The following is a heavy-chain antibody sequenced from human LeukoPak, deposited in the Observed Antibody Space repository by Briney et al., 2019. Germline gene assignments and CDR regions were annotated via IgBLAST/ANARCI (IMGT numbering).Heavy chain of an antibody. CDR2: IYYSGST. Sequence: SETLSLTCSVSGDSISSSSSYWGWIRQPPGKGLEWIGSIYYSGSTYYNPSLKSRVTISVDTSKNQFSLKLSSVTAADTAVYYCARVRRWFGELFDIFYFDYWGQGTLVTVSS. CDR3: ARVRRWFGELFDIFYFDY. J-gene: IGHJ4*02. CDR1: GDSISSSSSY. D-gene: IGHD3-10*01. V-gene: IGHV4-39*07.